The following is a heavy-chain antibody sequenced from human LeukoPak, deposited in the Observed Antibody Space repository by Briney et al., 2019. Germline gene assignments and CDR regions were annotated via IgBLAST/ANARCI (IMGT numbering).Heavy chain of an antibody. CDR3: ARRRDLYSGSYYPFDY. CDR2: IYPGDSDT. V-gene: IGHV5-51*01. D-gene: IGHD1-26*01. Sequence: GESLKISCKGSGYSFNTYWIGWVRQMPGKGLEWMGIIYPGDSDTKYSPSFQGQVTISADKSISTAYLQWSSLKASDTAMYYCARRRDLYSGSYYPFDYWGQGTLVTVSS. CDR1: GYSFNTYW. J-gene: IGHJ4*02.